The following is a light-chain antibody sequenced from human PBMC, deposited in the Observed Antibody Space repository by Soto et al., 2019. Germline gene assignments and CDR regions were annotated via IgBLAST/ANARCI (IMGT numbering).Light chain of an antibody. V-gene: IGLV2-18*01. CDR2: EAS. CDR3: SLYTSSDTHV. CDR1: STDFVSYNR. J-gene: IGLJ1*01. Sequence: QSVLTQPPSVSGSPGQSVTIPCTGTSTDFVSYNRVSWYQQPPGTAPKLIIYEASNRPSGVPDRFSGSKSGNTASLTISGLQAADEADYYCSLYTSSDTHVFGSGTKVTVL.